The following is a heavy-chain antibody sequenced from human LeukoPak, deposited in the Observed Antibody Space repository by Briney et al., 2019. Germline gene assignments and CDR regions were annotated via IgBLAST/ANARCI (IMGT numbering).Heavy chain of an antibody. V-gene: IGHV3-64*01. D-gene: IGHD3-10*01. Sequence: QTGGSLRLSCAASGFTFSEYSMHWVRQAPGKRLEYVSAISTNGGSTYYANSVKGRFTISRDDPKNTLDLQMGSLRPEDMAVYYCARGFRYYGSGIDYWGQGTLVTVSS. CDR1: GFTFSEYS. CDR2: ISTNGGST. CDR3: ARGFRYYGSGIDY. J-gene: IGHJ4*02.